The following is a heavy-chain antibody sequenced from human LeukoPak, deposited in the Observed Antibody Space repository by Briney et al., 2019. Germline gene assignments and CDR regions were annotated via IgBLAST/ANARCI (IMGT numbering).Heavy chain of an antibody. D-gene: IGHD4-17*01. V-gene: IGHV3-53*01. J-gene: IGHJ6*02. CDR1: GFTFSSYW. CDR3: ARVYQDYGYPLGMDV. Sequence: GGSLRLSCAASGFTFSSYWMSWVRQAPGKGLEWVSVIYSGGSTYYADPVKGRFIMSRDNSKNTLYLQMNSLRGEDTAVYYCARVYQDYGYPLGMDVWGQGTTVTVSS. CDR2: IYSGGST.